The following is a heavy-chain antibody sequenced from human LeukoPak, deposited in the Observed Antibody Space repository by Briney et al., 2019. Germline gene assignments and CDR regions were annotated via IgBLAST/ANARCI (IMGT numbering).Heavy chain of an antibody. CDR2: IRYDGSNK. Sequence: PGGSLRLSCAASGFTFSSYGMHWVRQAPGKGLECVEFIRYDGSNKYYADSVKGRFTISRENSKNTLYLQMNSLRAEDTAVYYCARGHVAGSDRHWDYWGQGALVTVST. D-gene: IGHD6-19*01. J-gene: IGHJ4*02. CDR3: ARGHVAGSDRHWDY. CDR1: GFTFSSYG. V-gene: IGHV3-30*02.